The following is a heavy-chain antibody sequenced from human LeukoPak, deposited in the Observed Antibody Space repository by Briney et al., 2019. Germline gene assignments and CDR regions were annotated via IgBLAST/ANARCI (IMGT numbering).Heavy chain of an antibody. V-gene: IGHV5-51*01. D-gene: IGHD1-14*01. Sequence: GESLNISCKGSGYTFNTYWIAWVRQRPGKGLEWGGIIYPGDSDTRYSPSCEGQVTISADKSISTAYLQWSSLKASDTAMYFCARHNREYASDSPLDYWGQGTLVTVSS. J-gene: IGHJ4*02. CDR2: IYPGDSDT. CDR3: ARHNREYASDSPLDY. CDR1: GYTFNTYW.